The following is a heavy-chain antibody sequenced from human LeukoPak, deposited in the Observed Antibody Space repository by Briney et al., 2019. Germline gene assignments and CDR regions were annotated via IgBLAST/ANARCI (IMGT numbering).Heavy chain of an antibody. CDR2: IYSGGST. Sequence: GGSLRLSCATSGIIVSTEYMSWVRQAPGKGLEWVSVIYSGGSTYYADSVKGRFIISRDNSKNTLHLQMNNLRAEDTAVYYCAKAWEPRGEVAFDIWGQGTMVTVSS. CDR3: AKAWEPRGEVAFDI. V-gene: IGHV3-53*01. CDR1: GIIVSTEY. J-gene: IGHJ3*02. D-gene: IGHD1-26*01.